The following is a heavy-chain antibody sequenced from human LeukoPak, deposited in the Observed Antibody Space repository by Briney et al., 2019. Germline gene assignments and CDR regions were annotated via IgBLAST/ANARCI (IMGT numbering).Heavy chain of an antibody. Sequence: PGGSLRLSCAASGFTFSSYAMSWVRQAPGKGLECVSAISGSGGSTYYADSVKGRFTISRDNSKNTLYLQMNSLRAEDTAVYYCAKSRDFWSGSNNWFDAWGQGTLVTVSS. J-gene: IGHJ5*02. CDR1: GFTFSSYA. CDR2: ISGSGGST. D-gene: IGHD3-3*01. V-gene: IGHV3-23*01. CDR3: AKSRDFWSGSNNWFDA.